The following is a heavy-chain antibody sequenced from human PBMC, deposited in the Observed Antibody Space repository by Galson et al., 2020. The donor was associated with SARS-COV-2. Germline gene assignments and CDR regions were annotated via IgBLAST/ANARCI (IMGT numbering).Heavy chain of an antibody. CDR1: GYTFSSFS. CDR2: ITTYNGEK. CDR3: ARASLDS. Sequence: ASVKVSCKASGYTFSSFSVSWVRQAPGQGLEWMGWITTYNGEKKYAQKFQGRVTMTTDTSTSTAYMELRSLRYDDTAVYYCARASLDSWGQGTLVTVSS. J-gene: IGHJ4*02. V-gene: IGHV1-18*01.